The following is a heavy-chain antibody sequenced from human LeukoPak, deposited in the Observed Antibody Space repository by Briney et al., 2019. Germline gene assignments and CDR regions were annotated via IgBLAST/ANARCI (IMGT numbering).Heavy chain of an antibody. CDR3: AKDMEDYGGNSFDS. V-gene: IGHV3-43*01. Sequence: PGGSLRLFCVASRYAFDEYTFNWVRQAPGKGLEWVSLMSWNGHSTYYADSVKGRFTVSRDNNKNSVYLEMKDLRIEDTALYYCAKDMEDYGGNSFDSWGEGTLVTVSS. CDR2: MSWNGHST. J-gene: IGHJ4*02. D-gene: IGHD4-23*01. CDR1: RYAFDEYT.